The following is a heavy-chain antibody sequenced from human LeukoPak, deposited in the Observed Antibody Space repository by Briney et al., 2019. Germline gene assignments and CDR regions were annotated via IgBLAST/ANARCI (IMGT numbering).Heavy chain of an antibody. CDR3: ARRAGVYSHPYDY. V-gene: IGHV3-53*01. CDR1: GFTFSSYE. D-gene: IGHD4-23*01. Sequence: PGGSLRLACAASGFTFSSYEMNWVRQAPGKGLEWVSFIYSGTIHYSDSVKGRFTISRDNSKNTLYLQMNSLRAEDTAVYYCARRAGVYSHPYDYWGQGTLVTVSS. CDR2: IYSGTI. J-gene: IGHJ4*02.